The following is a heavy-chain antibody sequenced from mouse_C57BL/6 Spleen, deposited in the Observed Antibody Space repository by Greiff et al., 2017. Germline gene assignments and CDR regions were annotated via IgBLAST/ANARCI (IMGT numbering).Heavy chain of an antibody. J-gene: IGHJ1*03. V-gene: IGHV5-12*01. CDR3: ARLGDYDVFDV. D-gene: IGHD2-4*01. CDR2: ISNGGGST. Sequence: EVKLMESGGGLVQPGGSLKLSCAASGFTFSDYYMYWVRQTPEKRLEWVAYISNGGGSTYYPDTVKGRFTISRDNAKNTLYLQMSRLKSEDTAMXYCARLGDYDVFDVWGTGTTVTVSS. CDR1: GFTFSDYY.